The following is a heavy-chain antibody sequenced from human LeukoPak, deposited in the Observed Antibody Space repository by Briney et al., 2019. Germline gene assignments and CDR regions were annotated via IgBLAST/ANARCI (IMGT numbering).Heavy chain of an antibody. J-gene: IGHJ4*02. V-gene: IGHV4-59*13. CDR3: AGYDHTDYLAY. CDR1: GGSIGYNY. Sequence: SETLSLTCTVSGGSIGYNYWNWIRQSPERGLEWISYISSSGSIDYTPSLRSLVTMSLDTSKNHLSLNLRSVSAADTAIYYCAGYDHTDYLAYWGQGILVTVSS. D-gene: IGHD1-14*01. CDR2: ISSSGSI.